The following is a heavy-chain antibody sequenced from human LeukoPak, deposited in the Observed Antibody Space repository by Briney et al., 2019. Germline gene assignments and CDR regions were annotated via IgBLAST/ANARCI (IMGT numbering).Heavy chain of an antibody. V-gene: IGHV3-21*01. CDR3: ARSTTVTTRSPGY. CDR2: ISSSSGYI. CDR1: GFTFSSYS. Sequence: GGSLRLSCAASGFTFSSYSMNWVRQAPGKGLEWVSSISSSSGYIYYADSVKGRFTISRDNAKNSLYLQMNSLRAEDTAVYYCARSTTVTTRSPGYWGQGTLVTVSS. J-gene: IGHJ4*02. D-gene: IGHD4-11*01.